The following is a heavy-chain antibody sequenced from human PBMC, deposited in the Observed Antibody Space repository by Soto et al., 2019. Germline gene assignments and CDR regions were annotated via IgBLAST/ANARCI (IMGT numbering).Heavy chain of an antibody. Sequence: DVQLLESGGGLVQPGGSLRLSCAASGFTFSSYAMSWVRQAPGKGLAWVSSLTGSGGSTYYADSVKGRFTISRDNSRDTLYLQMNSLRAEDTAVYYCAGGGTSGTYAFDIWGQGTLVTVSS. D-gene: IGHD2-8*01. CDR3: AGGGTSGTYAFDI. CDR1: GFTFSSYA. V-gene: IGHV3-23*01. J-gene: IGHJ3*02. CDR2: LTGSGGST.